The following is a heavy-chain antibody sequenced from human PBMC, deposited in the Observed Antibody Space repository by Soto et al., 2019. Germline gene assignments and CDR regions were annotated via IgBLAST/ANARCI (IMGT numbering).Heavy chain of an antibody. D-gene: IGHD6-6*01. CDR2: ISGGGDAT. Sequence: PGGSLRLSCAAPGFTFHNFAINWVRQGSGKGLERVSGISGGGDATRYADSVKGRFTISRDNAESMVYLDMYSLIPDDTAIYYCAKTIHSSSGFDYRGQGPPITVAS. CDR1: GFTFHNFA. CDR3: AKTIHSSSGFDY. V-gene: IGHV3-23*01. J-gene: IGHJ4*02.